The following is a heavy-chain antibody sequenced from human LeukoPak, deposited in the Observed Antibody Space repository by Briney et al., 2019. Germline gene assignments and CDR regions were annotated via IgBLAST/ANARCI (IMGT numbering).Heavy chain of an antibody. CDR3: AKHIVVVTSYAFDI. D-gene: IGHD2-21*02. V-gene: IGHV1-69*13. CDR2: IIPIFGTA. Sequence: ASVKVSCKASGGTFSSYAISWVRQAPGQGLEWMGGIIPIFGTANYAQKFQGRVTITADESTSTAYMELSSLRSEDTAVYYCAKHIVVVTSYAFDIWGQGTMVTVSS. J-gene: IGHJ3*02. CDR1: GGTFSSYA.